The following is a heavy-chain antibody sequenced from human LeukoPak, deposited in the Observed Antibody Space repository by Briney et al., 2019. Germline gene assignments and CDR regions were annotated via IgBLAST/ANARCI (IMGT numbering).Heavy chain of an antibody. CDR3: ARDRQSTFMDV. D-gene: IGHD3-16*01. CDR2: IWYDGSNK. J-gene: IGHJ6*02. CDR1: GFTFSNHG. Sequence: GGSLRLSCATSGFTFSNHGMHWVRQAPGKGLEWVAVIWYDGSNKYYADSVEGRFTISRDNSKKTLYLQMNSPRAEDTAVYYCARDRQSTFMDVWGQGTTVTVSS. V-gene: IGHV3-33*01.